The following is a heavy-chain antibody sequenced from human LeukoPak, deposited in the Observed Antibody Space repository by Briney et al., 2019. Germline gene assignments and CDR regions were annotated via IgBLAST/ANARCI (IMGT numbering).Heavy chain of an antibody. Sequence: PGGSLRLSCAASGFTFSDYWMHWVRQAPDKGLMWVSRIRTDGDTSYADSVRGRFPISRDNSKNTLYLQMDSLRAEETAVYYCARGGRGRGPICYWGQGTLVTVSS. CDR1: GFTFSDYW. CDR2: IRTDGDT. CDR3: ARGGRGRGPICY. J-gene: IGHJ4*02. V-gene: IGHV3-74*01. D-gene: IGHD3-10*01.